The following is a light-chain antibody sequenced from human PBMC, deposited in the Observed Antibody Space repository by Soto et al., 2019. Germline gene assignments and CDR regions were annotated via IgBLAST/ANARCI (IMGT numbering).Light chain of an antibody. CDR3: QQRNNWPRSFT. CDR2: DTS. Sequence: EIVLTQSPATLSLSPGERATLSCRSSQSVSSYLAWYQQKPGQAPRLLIYDTSKRATGIPARFSGSGSGTVFALTISSLEPEDFAVYYCQQRNNWPRSFTCGPGTKVDL. J-gene: IGKJ3*01. CDR1: QSVSSY. V-gene: IGKV3-11*01.